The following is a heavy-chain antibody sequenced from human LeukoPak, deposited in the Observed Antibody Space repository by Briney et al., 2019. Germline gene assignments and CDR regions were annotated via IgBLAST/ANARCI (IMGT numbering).Heavy chain of an antibody. CDR1: GGTFSSYA. D-gene: IGHD6-6*01. J-gene: IGHJ4*02. CDR2: IIPIFGTA. V-gene: IGHV1-69*05. Sequence: SVKVSCKASGGTFSSYAISWVRQAPGQGLEWMGRIIPIFGTANYAQKFQGRVTITTDESTSTAYMELCSLRSEDTAVYYCATFEYSSSSFDYWGQGTLVTVSS. CDR3: ATFEYSSSSFDY.